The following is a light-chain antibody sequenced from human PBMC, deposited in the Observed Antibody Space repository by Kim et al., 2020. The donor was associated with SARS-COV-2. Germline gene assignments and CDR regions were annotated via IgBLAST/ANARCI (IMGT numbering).Light chain of an antibody. CDR3: QAWDSSTQV. V-gene: IGLV3-1*01. Sequence: SYELTQPPSVSVSPGQTASITCSGDKLGDKYACWYQHKPGQSPVLVIYQDSKRPSGIPERFSGSNSGNTATLTISGTQAMDEADYYCQAWDSSTQVFGGGTQLTVL. CDR2: QDS. J-gene: IGLJ2*01. CDR1: KLGDKY.